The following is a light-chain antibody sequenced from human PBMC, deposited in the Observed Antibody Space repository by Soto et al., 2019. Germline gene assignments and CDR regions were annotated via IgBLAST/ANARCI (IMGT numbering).Light chain of an antibody. J-gene: IGLJ2*01. Sequence: QSVLTQPPSVSGAPGQRVTISCTGSSSNIGAGYDVHWYQQLPGTAPKLLIYGNSNRPSGVPDRFSGSKSGTSASLAITWLQAEDEADYYCQSYDSSHVVFGGGTQLTVL. CDR2: GNS. CDR3: QSYDSSHVV. V-gene: IGLV1-40*01. CDR1: SSNIGAGYD.